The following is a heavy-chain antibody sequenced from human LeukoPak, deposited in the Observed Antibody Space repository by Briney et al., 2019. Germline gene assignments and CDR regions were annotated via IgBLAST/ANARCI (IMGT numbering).Heavy chain of an antibody. D-gene: IGHD5-12*01. J-gene: IGHJ4*02. CDR1: GFSFNTYG. V-gene: IGHV3-30*18. CDR2: ITYDGSNK. CDR3: AKAHTPRGSRFDY. Sequence: GGSLRLSCAATGFSFNTYGMDWVRQAPGKGLEWVALITYDGSNKYYVDSVKGRFTISRDNSKNTLYLQMNSLRAEDTAVYYCAKAHTPRGSRFDYWGQGTLVTVSS.